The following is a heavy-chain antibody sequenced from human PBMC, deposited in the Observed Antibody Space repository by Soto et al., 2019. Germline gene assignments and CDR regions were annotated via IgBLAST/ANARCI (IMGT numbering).Heavy chain of an antibody. Sequence: SETLSLTCIVSGASISSYYWIWIRQPAGKGLEWIGRIYVSGILNYNPSLKSRVTMSGDTSKNQFSLKLSSVTAADTAVYFCVKDSKYSSGWDWGQGALVTVSS. CDR2: IYVSGIL. D-gene: IGHD6-19*01. CDR3: VKDSKYSSGWD. CDR1: GASISSYY. J-gene: IGHJ4*02. V-gene: IGHV4-4*07.